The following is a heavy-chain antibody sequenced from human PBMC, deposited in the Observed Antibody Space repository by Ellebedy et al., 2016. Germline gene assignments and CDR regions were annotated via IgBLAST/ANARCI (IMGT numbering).Heavy chain of an antibody. CDR1: GFTFSDYY. Sequence: GESLKISCAASGFTFSDYYMSWIRQAPGKGLEWVSYISSSGSTIYYADSVKGRFTISRHNAKNSLYLQMYSLRAEDTAVYYCAKDWVYYDSSSWYFDLWGRGTLVTVSS. CDR2: ISSSGSTI. J-gene: IGHJ2*01. V-gene: IGHV3-11*01. D-gene: IGHD3-22*01. CDR3: AKDWVYYDSSSWYFDL.